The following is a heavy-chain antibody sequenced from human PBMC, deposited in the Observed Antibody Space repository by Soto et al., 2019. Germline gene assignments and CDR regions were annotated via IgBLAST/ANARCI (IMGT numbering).Heavy chain of an antibody. CDR1: GYTFTSYG. V-gene: IGHV1-18*04. CDR2: ISAYNGNT. J-gene: IGHJ6*02. D-gene: IGHD3-3*01. CDR3: ARDGKYPFWSGYWSHLGYYGRDV. Sequence: WASVKVSCKASGYTFTSYGISWVRQAPGQGLEWMGWISAYNGNTNYAQKLQGRVTMTTDTSTSTAYMELRSLRSDDTAVYYCARDGKYPFWSGYWSHLGYYGRDVWGQGTTVTVSS.